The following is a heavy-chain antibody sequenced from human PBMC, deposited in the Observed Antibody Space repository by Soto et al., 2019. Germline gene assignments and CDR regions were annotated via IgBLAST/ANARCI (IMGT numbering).Heavy chain of an antibody. D-gene: IGHD3-3*01. CDR1: GGTFSSYA. CDR2: IIPIFGTA. CDR3: ASPPSYYDFWSGYYRYYFDY. V-gene: IGHV1-69*13. Sequence: ASVKVSCKASGGTFSSYAISWVRQAPGQGLEWMGGIIPIFGTANYAQKFQGRVTITADESTSTAYMELSSLRSEDTAVYYCASPPSYYDFWSGYYRYYFDYWGQGTLVTVSS. J-gene: IGHJ4*02.